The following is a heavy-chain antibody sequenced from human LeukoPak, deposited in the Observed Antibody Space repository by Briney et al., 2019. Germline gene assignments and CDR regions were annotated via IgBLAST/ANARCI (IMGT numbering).Heavy chain of an antibody. V-gene: IGHV4-30-2*01. Sequence: PSETLSLTCAVSGGSISSGGYSWSWIRQPPGKGLEWLGYIYHSGSTYYNPSLKSRVTISVDRSKNQFSLKLSSVTAADTAVYYCARGGLDGYHFDYWGQGTLVTVSS. CDR3: ARGGLDGYHFDY. CDR2: IYHSGST. J-gene: IGHJ4*02. CDR1: GGSISSGGYS. D-gene: IGHD5-24*01.